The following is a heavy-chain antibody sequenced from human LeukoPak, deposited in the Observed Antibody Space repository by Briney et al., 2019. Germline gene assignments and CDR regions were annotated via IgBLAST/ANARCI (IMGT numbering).Heavy chain of an antibody. V-gene: IGHV3-48*02. Sequence: GGSLRLSCAGSGFTFSTYSMNWVRQAPGKGLEWVSYISSSSATIYYSDSVKGRFTIPRDNAKNSLYLQMNSLRDEDTAVYYCARQDTSGPWRLYGVHVWGQGTTVTVSS. CDR2: ISSSSATI. D-gene: IGHD6-25*01. CDR1: GFTFSTYS. J-gene: IGHJ6*02. CDR3: ARQDTSGPWRLYGVHV.